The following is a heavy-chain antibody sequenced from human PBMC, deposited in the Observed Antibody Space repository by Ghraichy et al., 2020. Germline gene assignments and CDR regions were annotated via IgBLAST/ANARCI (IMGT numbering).Heavy chain of an antibody. CDR1: GFSFRSYA. V-gene: IGHV3-23*01. CDR3: AKDRSSGWYARGPDY. J-gene: IGHJ4*02. D-gene: IGHD6-13*01. CDR2: VSGGGTDT. Sequence: GGSLRLSCLGSGFSFRSYAMSWVRQAPGKGLEWVSVVSGGGTDTYYAEPVKGRFIISRDNSRTTVYLQMNSLRAEDTAVYYCAKDRSSGWYARGPDYWGQGTLVTVSS.